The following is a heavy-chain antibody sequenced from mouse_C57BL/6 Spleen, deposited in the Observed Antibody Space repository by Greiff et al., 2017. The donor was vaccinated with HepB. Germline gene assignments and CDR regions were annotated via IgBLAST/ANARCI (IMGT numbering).Heavy chain of an antibody. Sequence: QVQLKQSGAELARPGASVKLSCKASGYTFTSYGISWVKQRTGQGLEWIGEIYPRSGNTYYNEKFKGKATLTADKSSSTAYMELRSLTSEDSAVYFGARSYYGSSPAWFAYWGQGTLVTVSA. D-gene: IGHD1-1*01. CDR2: IYPRSGNT. J-gene: IGHJ3*01. V-gene: IGHV1-81*01. CDR3: ARSYYGSSPAWFAY. CDR1: GYTFTSYG.